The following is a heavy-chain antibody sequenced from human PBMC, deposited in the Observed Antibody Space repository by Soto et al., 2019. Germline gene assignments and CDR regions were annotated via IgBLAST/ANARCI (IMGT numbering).Heavy chain of an antibody. J-gene: IGHJ6*02. V-gene: IGHV4-4*02. D-gene: IGHD2-21*02. CDR3: ARMHIVVVTAIRGSDYYYGMDV. Sequence: SETLSLTXAVSGGSISSSNWWSWVRQPPGKGLEWIGEIYHSGSTNYNPSLKSRVTISVDKSKNQFSLKLSSVTAADTAVYYCARMHIVVVTAIRGSDYYYGMDVWGQGTTVTVSS. CDR2: IYHSGST. CDR1: GGSISSSNW.